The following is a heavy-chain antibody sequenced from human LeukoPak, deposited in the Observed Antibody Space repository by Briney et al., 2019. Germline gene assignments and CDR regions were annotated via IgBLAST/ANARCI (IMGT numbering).Heavy chain of an antibody. CDR2: IYTSGST. CDR3: ARVGAATVTTGYYFDY. Sequence: SETLSLTCTVSGGSISSYYWSWIRQPAGKGLEWIGRIYTSGSTNYNPSLKSRVTMSVDTSKNQFSLKLSSVTAADTAVYYCARVGAATVTTGYYFDYWGQGTLVTVSS. J-gene: IGHJ4*02. D-gene: IGHD4-11*01. CDR1: GGSISSYY. V-gene: IGHV4-4*07.